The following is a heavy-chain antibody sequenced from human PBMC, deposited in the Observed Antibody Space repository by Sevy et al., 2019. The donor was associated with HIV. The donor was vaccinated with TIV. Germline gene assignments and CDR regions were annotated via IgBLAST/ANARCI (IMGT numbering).Heavy chain of an antibody. V-gene: IGHV1-18*01. CDR2: ISAYNGNT. D-gene: IGHD6-13*01. Sequence: ASVKVSCKASGYTFTSYGISWVRQAPGQGLEWMGWISAYNGNTNYAQKLQGRVTMTTDTSTSTAYMELRSLRSDDTAVYYCARDLTYSSSWYDYYYYGMDVWGQGTTVTVSS. CDR3: ARDLTYSSSWYDYYYYGMDV. CDR1: GYTFTSYG. J-gene: IGHJ6*02.